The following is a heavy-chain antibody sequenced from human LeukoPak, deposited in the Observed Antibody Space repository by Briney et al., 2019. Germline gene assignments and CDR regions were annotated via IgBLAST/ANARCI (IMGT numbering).Heavy chain of an antibody. CDR2: ISWNSGSI. J-gene: IGHJ4*02. CDR1: GFTFDDYA. V-gene: IGHV3-9*01. D-gene: IGHD3-22*01. Sequence: GRSLRLSCAASGFTFDDYAMHWVRQAPGKGLEWVSGISWNSGSIGYADPVKGRFTISRDNAKNSLYLQMNSLRAEDTALYYCAKDRVRGYYDSSGWDYYFDYWGQGTLVTVSS. CDR3: AKDRVRGYYDSSGWDYYFDY.